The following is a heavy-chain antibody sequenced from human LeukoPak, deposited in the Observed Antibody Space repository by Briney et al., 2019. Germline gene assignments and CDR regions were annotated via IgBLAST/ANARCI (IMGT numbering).Heavy chain of an antibody. J-gene: IGHJ4*02. CDR3: XXXPXXXXFDF. CDR1: GGSXSSFY. Sequence: GGSXSSFYWSWVRQPPGKGLEWIGYIHYSDSTNYNPSLKSRVTMSLDTSKNQFSLKLTSMSTADTAVYYWXXXPXXXXFDFWGXGXLVTVSS. CDR2: IHYSDST. V-gene: IGHV4-59*01.